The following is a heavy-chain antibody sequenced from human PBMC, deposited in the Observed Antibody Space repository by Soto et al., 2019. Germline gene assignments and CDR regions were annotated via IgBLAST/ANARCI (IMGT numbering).Heavy chain of an antibody. CDR3: ARDGNICSGGSCYPDYFDY. CDR1: GGSISSGGYY. D-gene: IGHD2-15*01. J-gene: IGHJ4*02. CDR2: IYYSGST. Sequence: TLSLTCTVSGGSISSGGYYWSWIRQHPGKGLEWIGYIYYSGSTYYNPSLKSRVTISVDTSKNQLSLKLSSVTAADTAVYYCARDGNICSGGSCYPDYFDYWGQGTLVTVSS. V-gene: IGHV4-31*02.